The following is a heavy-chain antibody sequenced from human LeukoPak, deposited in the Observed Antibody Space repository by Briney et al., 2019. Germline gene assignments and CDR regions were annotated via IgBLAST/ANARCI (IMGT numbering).Heavy chain of an antibody. V-gene: IGHV4-59*11. CDR3: ARWTTTYLDY. J-gene: IGHJ4*02. CDR2: IYYSGST. CDR1: GVSISSHY. D-gene: IGHD4-11*01. Sequence: PSETLSLTCTVSGVSISSHYWSWIRQPPGKGPEWIGYIYYSGSTNYSPFFKSRVTMSIDTSKNQFSLKLRSVTAADTAVYYCARWTTTYLDYWGQGTLVTVSS.